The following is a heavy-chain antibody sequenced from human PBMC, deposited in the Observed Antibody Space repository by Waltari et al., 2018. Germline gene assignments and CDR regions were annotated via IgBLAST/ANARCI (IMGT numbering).Heavy chain of an antibody. CDR3: ARDFRTTTTGDAFDV. J-gene: IGHJ3*01. Sequence: EVQLLESGGGLVQPGGSLSLSCVSSGSTFSRDPMTWVRPAPGKGLEWVSTFTSGGGGTYYADSVKGRFTISRDDSKDTVYLQMDSLRADDAALYYCARDFRTTTTGDAFDVWGQGTVVTVSS. D-gene: IGHD1-1*01. CDR1: GSTFSRDP. CDR2: FTSGGGGT. V-gene: IGHV3-23*01.